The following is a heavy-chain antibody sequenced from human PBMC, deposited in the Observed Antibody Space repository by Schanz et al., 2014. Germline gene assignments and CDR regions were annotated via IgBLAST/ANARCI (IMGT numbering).Heavy chain of an antibody. Sequence: QVQLQESGPGLVKPSETLSLTCSVSGGSIRTYFWAWTRQHPGKGLEWIGYIYYRGSTYYNPSLKSRVTISTDMSRNQFSLRLKSVTAADTALYYCARERDALDIWGQGTMVIVSS. J-gene: IGHJ3*02. V-gene: IGHV4-59*06. CDR3: ARERDALDI. CDR2: IYYRGST. CDR1: GGSIRTYF.